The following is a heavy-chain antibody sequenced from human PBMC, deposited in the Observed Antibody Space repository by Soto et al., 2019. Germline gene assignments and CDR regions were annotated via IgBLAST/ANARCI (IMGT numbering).Heavy chain of an antibody. D-gene: IGHD2-15*01. CDR2: IIPIFGTA. CDR3: ARDIGDCSGGSCLQYNWFDP. CDR1: GGTFSSYA. Sequence: SVKVSCKASGGTFSSYAISWVRQAPGQGLEWMGGIIPIFGTANYAQKFQGRVTITADKSTSTAYMELSSLRSEDTAVYYCARDIGDCSGGSCLQYNWFDPWGQGTLVTVSS. J-gene: IGHJ5*02. V-gene: IGHV1-69*06.